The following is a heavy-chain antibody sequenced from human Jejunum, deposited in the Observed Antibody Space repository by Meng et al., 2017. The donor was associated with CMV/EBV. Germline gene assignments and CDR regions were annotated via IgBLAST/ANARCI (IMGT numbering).Heavy chain of an antibody. D-gene: IGHD5-24*01. CDR2: IYHKGHT. Sequence: QLQRQESGPGLVEPSQPLSLTCTVSGGSIASDDYWWSWIRQPPGKGLEWIGYIYHKGHTYYNPSLRSRISISVDTSKNQFSLRLNSVTAADTAVYYCARDKAGYKNCDSWGQGTLVTVSS. V-gene: IGHV4-30-4*08. CDR3: ARDKAGYKNCDS. J-gene: IGHJ5*01. CDR1: GGSIASDDYW.